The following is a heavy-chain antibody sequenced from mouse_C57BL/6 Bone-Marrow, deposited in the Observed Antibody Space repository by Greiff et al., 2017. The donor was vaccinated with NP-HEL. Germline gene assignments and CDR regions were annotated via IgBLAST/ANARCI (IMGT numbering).Heavy chain of an antibody. CDR3: ARREDGRYFDY. Sequence: QVQLKESGPGILQSSQTLSLPCSFSGFSLSTSGMGVSWIRQPSGKGLEWLAHIYWDDDKRYNPSLKSRLTISKDTSRNQVFLKITSVDTADTATYYCARREDGRYFDYWGQGTTLTVSS. CDR1: GFSLSTSGMG. CDR2: IYWDDDK. J-gene: IGHJ2*01. V-gene: IGHV8-12*01. D-gene: IGHD1-1*01.